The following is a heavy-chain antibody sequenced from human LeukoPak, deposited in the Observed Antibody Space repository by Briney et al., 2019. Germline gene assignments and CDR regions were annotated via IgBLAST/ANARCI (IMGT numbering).Heavy chain of an antibody. CDR3: AKMAEMGTILGKFDK. J-gene: IGHJ5*02. D-gene: IGHD5-24*01. Sequence: GGSLRLSCAASGFTFSNYAMSWVRQAPGKGLEWVSAIAGNGGRTYYADSVKGRFTISRDNSKNTLYLQMNSLRAEDTAVYYCAKMAEMGTILGKFDKWGQGTLVTVSS. CDR1: GFTFSNYA. CDR2: IAGNGGRT. V-gene: IGHV3-23*01.